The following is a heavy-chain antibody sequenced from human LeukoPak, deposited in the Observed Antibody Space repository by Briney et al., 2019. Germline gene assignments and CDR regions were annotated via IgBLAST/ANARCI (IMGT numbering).Heavy chain of an antibody. CDR1: RGSISSYY. Sequence: SETLSLTRTVSRGSISSYYWSSIRQPPGKGLEWIGYNNYNGITNYNPPLKSRVTISVDTSQNQFSPKLTSVTPPRTPICYSARQGNWNLDYWGQGTLVTVSS. CDR3: ARQGNWNLDY. V-gene: IGHV4-59*08. D-gene: IGHD1-1*01. CDR2: NNYNGIT. J-gene: IGHJ4*02.